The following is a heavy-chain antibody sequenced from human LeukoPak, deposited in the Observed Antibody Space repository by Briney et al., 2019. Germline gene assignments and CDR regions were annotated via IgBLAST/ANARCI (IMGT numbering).Heavy chain of an antibody. CDR1: GGSISSYY. V-gene: IGHV4-59*01. CDR3: ARDGGYCTNGVCSHNWFDP. CDR2: IYYSGST. J-gene: IGHJ5*02. Sequence: SETLSLTCTVSGGSISSYYWSWIRQPPGKGLEWIGYIYYSGSTNYNPSLKSRVTISVDTSKNQFSLKLSSVTAADTAVYYCARDGGYCTNGVCSHNWFDPWGQGTLVTVSS. D-gene: IGHD2-8*01.